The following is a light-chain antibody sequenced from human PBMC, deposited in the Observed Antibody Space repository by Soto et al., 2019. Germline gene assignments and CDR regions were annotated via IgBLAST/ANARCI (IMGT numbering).Light chain of an antibody. V-gene: IGKV3-20*01. Sequence: EIVLTQSPGTLSLSPGQRATLSCRASQSVSSNYLAWYQQRPGRTPRLLIYDASTRATGVPDRFNGRGSGTEFTLIINRLEPEDFALYYCQQYGSSPLTFGGGTKVDI. CDR3: QQYGSSPLT. J-gene: IGKJ4*01. CDR1: QSVSSNY. CDR2: DAS.